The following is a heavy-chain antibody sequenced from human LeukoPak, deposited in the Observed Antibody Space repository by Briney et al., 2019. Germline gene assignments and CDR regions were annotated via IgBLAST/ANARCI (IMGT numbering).Heavy chain of an antibody. CDR3: ARAGRGGDGYKAFDY. J-gene: IGHJ4*02. V-gene: IGHV3-48*01. D-gene: IGHD5-24*01. Sequence: GGPLRLSRAASGFTFSSYSMNWVRQAPGKGLEWVSYISSSSSTIYYADSVKGRFTISRDNAKNSLYLQMNSLRAEDTAVYYCARAGRGGDGYKAFDYWGQGTLVTVSS. CDR1: GFTFSSYS. CDR2: ISSSSSTI.